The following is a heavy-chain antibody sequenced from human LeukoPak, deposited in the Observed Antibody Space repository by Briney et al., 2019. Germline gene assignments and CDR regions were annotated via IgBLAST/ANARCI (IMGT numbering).Heavy chain of an antibody. Sequence: GGSLRLSCAASGFTFSSYWMSWVRQAPGRGREGVPNIKQDGSEKYYVDSVKGRFTISRDNAKNSLYLQMNSLRAEDTAVYYCARDFRFGEYYYGMDVWGQGTAVTVSS. D-gene: IGHD3-10*01. CDR1: GFTFSSYW. CDR2: IKQDGSEK. V-gene: IGHV3-7*01. J-gene: IGHJ6*02. CDR3: ARDFRFGEYYYGMDV.